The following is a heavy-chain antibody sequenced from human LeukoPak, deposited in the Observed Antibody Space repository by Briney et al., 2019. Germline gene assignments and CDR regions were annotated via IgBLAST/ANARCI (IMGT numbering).Heavy chain of an antibody. CDR2: ISYSGST. CDR1: GGSISSYY. Sequence: PSETLSLTCIVSGGSISSYYWSWIRQPPGKGLEWIGYISYSGSTNYNPSLKSRVTISVDTSKNQFSLKLSSVTAADTAVYYCARDNSYFDYWGQGTLVTVSS. J-gene: IGHJ4*02. V-gene: IGHV4-59*12. CDR3: ARDNSYFDY.